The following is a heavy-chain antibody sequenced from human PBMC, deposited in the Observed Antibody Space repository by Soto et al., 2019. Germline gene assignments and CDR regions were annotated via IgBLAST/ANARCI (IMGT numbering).Heavy chain of an antibody. CDR3: ARGTRYWFDP. CDR2: ILYDGSNK. V-gene: IGHV3-33*01. CDR1: GFTFSSYG. Sequence: GGSLRLSCAASGFTFSSYGMHWVRQAPGKGLEWVAVILYDGSNKYYADSVKGRFTISRDNSKNTLYLQMNILRAEDTAVYYCARGTRYWFDPWGQGTLVTVSS. J-gene: IGHJ5*02. D-gene: IGHD2-2*01.